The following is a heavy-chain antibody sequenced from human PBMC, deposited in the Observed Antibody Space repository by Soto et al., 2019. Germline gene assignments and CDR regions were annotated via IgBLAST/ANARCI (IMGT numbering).Heavy chain of an antibody. D-gene: IGHD1-26*01. CDR3: ARERGGLSGADV. CDR2: ISTGGSSI. Sequence: GGSLRLSCAGSGFTLSNYEMNWVRQAPGKGLEWVSYISTGGSSIYYADSVKGRFTIARDNGKNSVYLQMSSLRAEDTATSYCARERGGLSGADVWGQGTTVTVSS. V-gene: IGHV3-48*03. CDR1: GFTLSNYE. J-gene: IGHJ6*02.